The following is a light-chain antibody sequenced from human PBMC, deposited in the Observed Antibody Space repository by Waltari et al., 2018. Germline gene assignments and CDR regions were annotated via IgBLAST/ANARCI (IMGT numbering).Light chain of an antibody. CDR1: QSLVHNDGRAY. V-gene: IGKV2D-29*02. J-gene: IGKJ3*01. CDR2: EVS. CDR3: MQTTQPPFT. Sequence: DIVVTQTPISLSVTPGQPAFIPCQSSQSLVHNDGRAYLYLYLQKPGQCPPLLIYEVSNRFSGVPDRFRGSGSETDFTLKISRVEAEDVGLYYCMQTTQPPFTLGPGTKVDI.